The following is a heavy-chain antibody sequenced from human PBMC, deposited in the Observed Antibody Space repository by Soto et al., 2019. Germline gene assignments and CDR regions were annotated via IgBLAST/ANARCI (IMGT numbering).Heavy chain of an antibody. Sequence: SETLSLTCTVSGGSISSYYWSWIRQPPGKGLEWIGYIYYSGSTNYNPSLKSRVTISVDTSKNQFSLKLSSVTAADTAVYYCARVDFWSGYLLENYYYMDVRGQGTTVTVSS. CDR2: IYYSGST. V-gene: IGHV4-59*01. J-gene: IGHJ6*03. CDR3: ARVDFWSGYLLENYYYMDV. CDR1: GGSISSYY. D-gene: IGHD3-3*01.